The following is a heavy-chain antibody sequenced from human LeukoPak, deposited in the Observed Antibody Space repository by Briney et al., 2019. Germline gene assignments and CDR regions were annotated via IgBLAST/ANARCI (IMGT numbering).Heavy chain of an antibody. CDR2: IFYDGST. CDR1: GASISSSSYY. CDR3: ASVAYRYGYYFDY. V-gene: IGHV4-39*01. Sequence: SETRSLTCTVSGASISSSSYYWGWIRQPPGKGLEWIGSIFYDGSTYNNPSLKSRVTISVDSSKNQFSLKLSSVTAADTSVYYCASVAYRYGYYFDYWGQGTLVTVSS. J-gene: IGHJ4*02. D-gene: IGHD5-18*01.